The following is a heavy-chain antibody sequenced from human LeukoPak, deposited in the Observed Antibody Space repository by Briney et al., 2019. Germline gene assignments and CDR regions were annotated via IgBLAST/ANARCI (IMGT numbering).Heavy chain of an antibody. V-gene: IGHV3-7*01. Sequence: PGGSLRLSCAASGFTFSSYWMSWVRQAPGKGLEWVANIKQDGSEKYYVDSVKGRFTISRDNAKNSLYLQMNSLRAEDTAVYYCARSYYYGSGAFRYWGQGTLVTVSS. CDR2: IKQDGSEK. CDR1: GFTFSSYW. J-gene: IGHJ4*02. D-gene: IGHD3-10*01. CDR3: ARSYYYGSGAFRY.